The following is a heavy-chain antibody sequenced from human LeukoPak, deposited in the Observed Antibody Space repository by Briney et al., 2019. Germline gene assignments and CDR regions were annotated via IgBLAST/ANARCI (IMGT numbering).Heavy chain of an antibody. CDR1: GFTFSSYE. CDR2: ISSSSSYI. D-gene: IGHD3-10*02. Sequence: MAGGSLRLSCAASGFTFSSYEMNWVRQAPGKGLEWVSSISSSSSYIYYADSVKGRFTISRDNAKNSLYLQMNSLRAEDTAVYYCARDQEVGILSLGYWGQGTLVTVSS. CDR3: ARDQEVGILSLGY. V-gene: IGHV3-21*01. J-gene: IGHJ4*02.